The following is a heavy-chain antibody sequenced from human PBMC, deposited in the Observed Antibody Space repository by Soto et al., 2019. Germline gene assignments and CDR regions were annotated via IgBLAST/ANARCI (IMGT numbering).Heavy chain of an antibody. J-gene: IGHJ6*02. CDR2: ISYDSTKT. CDR1: GFTFNSYG. CDR3: ARTRSAWSDFHYYSLDV. Sequence: LRLSCAASGFTFNSYGMHWVRQGPGNGLEWVAFISYDSTKTYYADSVKGRFTISRDNSNSALYVQMNSLTGEDTAVYYCARTRSAWSDFHYYSLDVWGQGTTVTVS. V-gene: IGHV3-30*03. D-gene: IGHD1-26*01.